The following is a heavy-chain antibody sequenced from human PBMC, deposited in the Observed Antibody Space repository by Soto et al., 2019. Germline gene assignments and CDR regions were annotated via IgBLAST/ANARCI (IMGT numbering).Heavy chain of an antibody. CDR2: IYISGNT. J-gene: IGHJ5*02. Sequence: SETLSLTCSVSGGSVSSHHWSWVRQPAGKGLEWIGRIYISGNTKYNPSFKSRVTMSVDTSKNQVSLRLSSVTAADTAVYYCARELKPYNSGWYFTLSWSQGTQVTVSS. D-gene: IGHD6-19*01. CDR3: ARELKPYNSGWYFTLS. V-gene: IGHV4-4*07. CDR1: GGSVSSHH.